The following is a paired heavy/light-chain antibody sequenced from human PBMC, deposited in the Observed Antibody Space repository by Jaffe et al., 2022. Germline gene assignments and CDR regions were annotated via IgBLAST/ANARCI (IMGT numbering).Light chain of an antibody. J-gene: IGKJ1*01. V-gene: IGKV2-30*01. CDR1: QSLVYSDGKSY. Sequence: DVVMTQFPLSLPVTLGQSASIYCRSSQSLVYSDGKSYLNWFHQRPGQSPRRLIYEASNRDSGVPDRFSGSGSGTDFTLKISRVEAEDVGVYYCMQGTHWPPWTFGQGTKVEI. CDR3: MQGTHWPPWT. CDR2: EAS.
Heavy chain of an antibody. Sequence: EVQLVESGGGFVQPGGSLKLSCAASGFTFSTYWMHWVRQVPGKGLVWVSHINRDGSGISYADSVKGRFTISRDNAKNMLYLQMNNLRVEDTALYYCAREGQIDFWGPGTLVTVSS. CDR1: GFTFSTYW. CDR3: AREGQIDF. J-gene: IGHJ4*02. V-gene: IGHV3-74*01. CDR2: INRDGSGI.